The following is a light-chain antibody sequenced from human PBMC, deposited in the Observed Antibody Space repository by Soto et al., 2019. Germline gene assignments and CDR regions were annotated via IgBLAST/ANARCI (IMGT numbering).Light chain of an antibody. Sequence: EIVMTQSPATLSVSPGERATLSCRASQSVSSKLAWYQQKPGQPPRLLIYAASTRATGIPARFSGSGSGTEFTFTISSLQSEDFAVYYCQQYNNWPPAYTFGQGTKLEIK. J-gene: IGKJ2*01. CDR1: QSVSSK. CDR2: AAS. V-gene: IGKV3-15*01. CDR3: QQYNNWPPAYT.